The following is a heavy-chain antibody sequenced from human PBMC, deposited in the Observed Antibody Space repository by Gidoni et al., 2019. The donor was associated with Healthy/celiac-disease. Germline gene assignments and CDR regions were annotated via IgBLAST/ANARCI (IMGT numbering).Heavy chain of an antibody. Sequence: QVQLVASGGGVVQPGRSLRLSCAASGFTFSRSGMHWVRQAPGKGLEWVAVIWYDGSKKYYADSVKGRVTISRDNSKNTLYLQMNRLRAEDTAVYYCARGTPIAYCGGDCPLDAFDIWGQGTMVTVSS. D-gene: IGHD2-21*02. CDR1: GFTFSRSG. CDR3: ARGTPIAYCGGDCPLDAFDI. CDR2: IWYDGSKK. J-gene: IGHJ3*02. V-gene: IGHV3-33*01.